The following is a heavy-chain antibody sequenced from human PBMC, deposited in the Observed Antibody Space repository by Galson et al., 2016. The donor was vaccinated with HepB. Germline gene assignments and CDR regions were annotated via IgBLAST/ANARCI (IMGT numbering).Heavy chain of an antibody. CDR2: IYYSGST. D-gene: IGHD3-10*01. V-gene: IGHV4-59*01. CDR1: GGSISSYY. J-gene: IGHJ2*01. Sequence: SETLSLTCTVSGGSISSYYWSWIRQPPGKGLEWIAYIYYSGSTNYNPSLKSRVTISADTSNNQFSLKLSSLTAADTAVYYCATHWLARGSWYFNLWGRGTLVTVSS. CDR3: ATHWLARGSWYFNL.